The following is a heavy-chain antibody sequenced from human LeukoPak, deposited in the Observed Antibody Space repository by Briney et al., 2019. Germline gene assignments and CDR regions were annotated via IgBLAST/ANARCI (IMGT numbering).Heavy chain of an antibody. V-gene: IGHV3-30*18. CDR3: AKGSGYGDYVPIDY. D-gene: IGHD4-17*01. J-gene: IGHJ4*02. CDR2: ISYDGSNK. CDR1: GFTFSSYG. Sequence: QPGRSLRLSCAASGFTFSSYGMHWVRQAPGKGLEWVAVISYDGSNKYYADSVKGRFTISRDNSKNTLYLQMNSLRAEDTAVYYCAKGSGYGDYVPIDYWGQGTLVTVSS.